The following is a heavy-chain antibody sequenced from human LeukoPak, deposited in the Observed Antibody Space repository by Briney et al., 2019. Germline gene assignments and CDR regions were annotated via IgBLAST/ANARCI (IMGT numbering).Heavy chain of an antibody. V-gene: IGHV3-53*01. Sequence: GGSLSLSCAASGFTYSSNYMSWVRQAPGKGLGVVAIICSGGSTYYADSVKGRFTISRDNSKNTLFLQMNSLRAEDTAVYYCARVQRELAFDYWGQGTLVTVSS. CDR3: ARVQRELAFDY. CDR2: ICSGGST. CDR1: GFTYSSNY. D-gene: IGHD1-26*01. J-gene: IGHJ4*02.